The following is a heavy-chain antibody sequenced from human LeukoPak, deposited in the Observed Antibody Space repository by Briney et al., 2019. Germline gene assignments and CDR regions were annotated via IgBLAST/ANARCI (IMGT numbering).Heavy chain of an antibody. CDR2: IKSKTDGGTT. D-gene: IGHD6-6*01. V-gene: IGHV3-15*01. Sequence: GGSLRLSCAASGFTFSSYAMSWVRQAPGKGLEWVGRIKSKTDGGTTDYAAPVKGRFTISRDDSKNTLYLQMNSLKTEDTAVYYCTTGSRGGVEYSSSLIYYYYYGMDVWGQGTTVTVSS. CDR3: TTGSRGGVEYSSSLIYYYYYGMDV. CDR1: GFTFSSYA. J-gene: IGHJ6*02.